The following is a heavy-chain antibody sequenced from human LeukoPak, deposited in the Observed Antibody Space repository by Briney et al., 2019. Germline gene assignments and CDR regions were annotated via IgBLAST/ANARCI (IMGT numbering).Heavy chain of an antibody. CDR3: ARVRLADERAWAY. J-gene: IGHJ4*02. CDR1: GYTFSDFY. Sequence: ASVKVSCKASGYTFSDFYIHWARQAPGQGLEYVGWITPKSGDTYSPQRFQGRVTMTRDASISTAYMELSSLRSDDTAVYFCARVRLADERAWAYWGQGTLVTVSS. CDR2: ITPKSGDT. V-gene: IGHV1-2*02. D-gene: IGHD3-3*02.